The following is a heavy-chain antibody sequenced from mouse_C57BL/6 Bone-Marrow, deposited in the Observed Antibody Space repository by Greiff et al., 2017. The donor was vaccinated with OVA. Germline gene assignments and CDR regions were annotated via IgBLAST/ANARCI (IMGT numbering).Heavy chain of an antibody. D-gene: IGHD2-2*01. Sequence: EVQLQQSGPELVKPGASVKISCKASGYSFTGYYMNWVKQSPEKSLEWIGEINPSTGGTTYNQKFKAKATLTVDKSSSTAYMQLKSLTSEDSAVYYCARRVYYGYGYAMDYWGQGTSVTVSS. J-gene: IGHJ4*01. CDR1: GYSFTGYY. CDR3: ARRVYYGYGYAMDY. V-gene: IGHV1-42*01. CDR2: INPSTGGT.